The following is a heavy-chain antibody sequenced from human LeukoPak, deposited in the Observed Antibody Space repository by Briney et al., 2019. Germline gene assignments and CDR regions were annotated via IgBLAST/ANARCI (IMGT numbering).Heavy chain of an antibody. J-gene: IGHJ3*02. CDR1: GYTFTSYG. D-gene: IGHD3-3*01. CDR2: IIPIFGTA. Sequence: ASVKVSCKASGYTFTSYGISWVRQATGQGLEWMGGIIPIFGTANYAQKFQGRATITADESTSTAYMELSSLRSEDTAVYYCARADITIFGVVISLAFDIWGQGTMVTVSS. CDR3: ARADITIFGVVISLAFDI. V-gene: IGHV1-69*13.